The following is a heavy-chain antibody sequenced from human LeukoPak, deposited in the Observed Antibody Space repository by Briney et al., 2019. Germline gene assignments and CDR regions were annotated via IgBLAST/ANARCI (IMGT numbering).Heavy chain of an antibody. J-gene: IGHJ4*02. CDR2: INSDGSST. V-gene: IGHV3-74*01. CDR1: GFTFSSYW. Sequence: PGGSLRLPCAASGFTFSSYWMHWVRQAPGKGLVWVSRINSDGSSTNYADSVKGRFTISRDNAKNTLHLQMNSLRAEDTAVYYCARVGGSGWSLPLDYWGQGTLVTVSS. CDR3: ARVGGSGWSLPLDY. D-gene: IGHD6-19*01.